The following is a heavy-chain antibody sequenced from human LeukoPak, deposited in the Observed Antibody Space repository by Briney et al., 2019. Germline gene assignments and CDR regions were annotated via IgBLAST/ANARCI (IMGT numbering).Heavy chain of an antibody. J-gene: IGHJ4*02. CDR1: GYSFTSYW. D-gene: IGHD4-23*01. CDR2: IYPGDSDT. CDR3: ARHRRDYGGNSDYFDY. V-gene: IGHV5-51*01. Sequence: GESLKISCKGSGYSFTSYWIGWVRQMPGKSLEWMGIIYPGDSDTRYSPSFQGQVTISADKSISTAYLQWSSLKASDTAMYYCARHRRDYGGNSDYFDYWGQGTLVTVSS.